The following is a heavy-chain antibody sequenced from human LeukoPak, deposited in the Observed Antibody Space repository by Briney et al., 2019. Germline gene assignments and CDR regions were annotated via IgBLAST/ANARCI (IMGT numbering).Heavy chain of an antibody. CDR2: VNRDGSET. Sequence: GGSLRLSCAASGFALSSHWMTWVRQVPGRGPEWGANVNRDGSETYYLDSVKGRFTISRDNAKNSLYLQMNSLRAEDTAVYYCARLGARQMLEYWGQGTLVTVSS. CDR1: GFALSSHW. CDR3: ARLGARQMLEY. D-gene: IGHD4-17*01. J-gene: IGHJ4*02. V-gene: IGHV3-7*01.